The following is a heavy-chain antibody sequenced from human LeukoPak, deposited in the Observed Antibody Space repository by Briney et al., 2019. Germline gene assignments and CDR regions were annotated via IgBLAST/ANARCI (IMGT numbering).Heavy chain of an antibody. CDR2: IYYSGST. V-gene: IGHV4-39*01. D-gene: IGHD3-10*01. J-gene: IGHJ4*02. CDR3: ARHESEITMVRGVTDY. Sequence: SETLSLTCTVSGGSISSSSYYWGWSRQPPGKGLEWIGSIYYSGSTYYNPSLKSRVTISVDTSKNQFSLKLSSVTAADTAVYYCARHESEITMVRGVTDYWGQGTLVTVSS. CDR1: GGSISSSSYY.